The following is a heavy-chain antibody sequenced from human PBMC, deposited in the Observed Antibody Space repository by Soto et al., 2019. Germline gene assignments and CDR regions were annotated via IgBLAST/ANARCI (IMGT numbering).Heavy chain of an antibody. CDR1: GASVTSDDYY. CDR2: IYHSGST. V-gene: IGHV4-30-4*01. Sequence: PSETLSLTCAVSGASVTSDDYYWSWIRQPPGKGLEWIGYIYHSGSTYYNPSLKSRVSISIDTSQNQFSLKLTSLTAADTAVYYCARDPIFYYASSGYGGSYFDYWSQGSRVTVSS. D-gene: IGHD3-22*01. J-gene: IGHJ4*02. CDR3: ARDPIFYYASSGYGGSYFDY.